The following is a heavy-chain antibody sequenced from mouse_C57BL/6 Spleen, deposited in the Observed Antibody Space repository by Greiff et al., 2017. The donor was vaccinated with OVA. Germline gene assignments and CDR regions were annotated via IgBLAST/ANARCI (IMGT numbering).Heavy chain of an antibody. CDR3: ARAGFHDYDSDYYAMDY. CDR2: INPNNGGT. Sequence: EVQLQQSGPELVKPGASVKISCKASGYTFTDYYMNWVKQSHGKSLEWIGDINPNNGGTSYNQKFKGKATLTVDKSSSTAYMELRSLTSEDSAVYYCARAGFHDYDSDYYAMDYWGQGTSVTVSS. D-gene: IGHD2-4*01. J-gene: IGHJ4*01. CDR1: GYTFTDYY. V-gene: IGHV1-26*01.